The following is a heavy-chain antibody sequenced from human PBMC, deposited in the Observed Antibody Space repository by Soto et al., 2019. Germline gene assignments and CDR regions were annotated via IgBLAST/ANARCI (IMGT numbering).Heavy chain of an antibody. D-gene: IGHD3-9*01. V-gene: IGHV3-74*01. Sequence: RLPPEKKEVSVSLINSDGSSTSYAVSVKGRVTICRDNAKNTLYLQMNSLRAEDTAVYYCVFSKRYVDHGDLHSFPTRRSFDL. J-gene: IGHJ2*01. CDR3: VFSKRYVDHGDLHSFPTRRSFDL. CDR2: INSDGSST.